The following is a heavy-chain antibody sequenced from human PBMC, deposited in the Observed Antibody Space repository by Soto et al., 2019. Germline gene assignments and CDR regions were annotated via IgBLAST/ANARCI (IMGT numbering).Heavy chain of an antibody. CDR1: RFIVSSNY. CDR3: ARDPGNDEAIDY. Sequence: PGGSLRLSCAASRFIVSSNYMSWVRQAPGKGLEWVSVIYSGGSTFYADSVKGRFIISRDDSKNTLFLQMNSLRAEDTAVYHCARDPGNDEAIDYWGQGTLVTVSS. D-gene: IGHD1-1*01. CDR2: IYSGGST. V-gene: IGHV3-66*01. J-gene: IGHJ4*02.